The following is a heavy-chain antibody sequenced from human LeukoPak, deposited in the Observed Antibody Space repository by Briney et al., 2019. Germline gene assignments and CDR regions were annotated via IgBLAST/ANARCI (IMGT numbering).Heavy chain of an antibody. J-gene: IGHJ4*02. CDR3: AKDMYPPPTQPSVPEIFDY. Sequence: PGGSLRLSCAASGFTFSSYAMSWVRQAPGKGLEWVSAISGSGGSTYYADSVKGRFTISRDNSKNTLYLQMNSLRAEDTAVYYCAKDMYPPPTQPSVPEIFDYWGQGTLVTVSS. CDR1: GFTFSSYA. CDR2: ISGSGGST. D-gene: IGHD2-2*01. V-gene: IGHV3-23*01.